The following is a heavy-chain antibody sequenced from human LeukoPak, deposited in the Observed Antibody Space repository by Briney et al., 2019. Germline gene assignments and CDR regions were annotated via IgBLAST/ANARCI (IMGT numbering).Heavy chain of an antibody. J-gene: IGHJ5*02. D-gene: IGHD3-22*01. CDR3: AKDGSSGYYLTGNWFDP. Sequence: GGSLRLSCAASGSTFSTYAMSWVRQAPGKGLEWVSAITGSGGSTYYADSVKGRFTISRDNSKNTLYLQMNSLRAEDTAVYYCAKDGSSGYYLTGNWFDPWGQGTLVTVSS. CDR1: GSTFSTYA. V-gene: IGHV3-23*01. CDR2: ITGSGGST.